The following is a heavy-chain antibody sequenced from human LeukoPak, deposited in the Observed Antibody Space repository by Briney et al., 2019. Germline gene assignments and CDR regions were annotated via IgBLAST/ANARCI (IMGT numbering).Heavy chain of an antibody. CDR1: GGSISSGN. CDR2: IYNSGRG. J-gene: IGHJ5*02. V-gene: IGHV4-59*01. Sequence: SETLSLTCSVSGGSISSGNWSWIRPAPGKGLEWIAYIYNSGRGNYNPSLKSQVTISLDTSKNQFTRKLSSGTAADPAVYYGAGGSGASWFDPWGQGTLVTVSS. D-gene: IGHD2-8*02. CDR3: AGGSGASWFDP.